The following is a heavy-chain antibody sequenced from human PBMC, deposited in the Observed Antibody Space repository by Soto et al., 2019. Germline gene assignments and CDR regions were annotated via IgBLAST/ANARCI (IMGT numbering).Heavy chain of an antibody. V-gene: IGHV4-4*02. D-gene: IGHD3-10*01. Sequence: PSETLSLTCAVSGVSISSGNWWTWVRQSPPRGLEYIGEIFHDGTANYYPSFERRVAISVDTYKNQFSLKLTSVTAADTAIYFCARLVYDTRLNYMYFDFWGQGTLVTVSS. J-gene: IGHJ4*02. CDR2: IFHDGTA. CDR1: GVSISSGNW. CDR3: ARLVYDTRLNYMYFDF.